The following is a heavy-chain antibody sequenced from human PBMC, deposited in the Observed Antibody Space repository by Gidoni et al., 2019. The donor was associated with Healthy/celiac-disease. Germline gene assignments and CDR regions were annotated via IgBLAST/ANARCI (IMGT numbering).Heavy chain of an antibody. V-gene: IGHV3-30-3*01. CDR2: ISYDGSNK. Sequence: QVQLVESGGGVVQPGRSLRLSCAAPGFTFSSYAMHWVRQAPGKGLEWVAVISYDGSNKYYADSVKGRFTISRDNSKNTLYLQMNSLRAEDTAVYYCARGGYSGSYYSPYFDYWGQGTLVTVSS. D-gene: IGHD1-26*01. J-gene: IGHJ4*02. CDR1: GFTFSSYA. CDR3: ARGGYSGSYYSPYFDY.